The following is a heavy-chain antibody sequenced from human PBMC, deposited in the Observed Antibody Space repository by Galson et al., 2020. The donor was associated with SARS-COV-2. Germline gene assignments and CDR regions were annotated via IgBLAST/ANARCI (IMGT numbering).Heavy chain of an antibody. CDR1: GFTFSSYG. D-gene: IGHD1-7*01. Sequence: GESLKISCAASGFTFSSYGMHWVRPAPGKGLEWVAVIWYDGSNKYYADSVKGRFTISRDNSKNTLYLQMNSLRAEDTAVYYCARDLTGTTSPRRKDVWVQGTTGTGSP. V-gene: IGHV3-33*01. CDR2: IWYDGSNK. J-gene: IGHJ6*01. CDR3: ARDLTGTTSPRRKDV.